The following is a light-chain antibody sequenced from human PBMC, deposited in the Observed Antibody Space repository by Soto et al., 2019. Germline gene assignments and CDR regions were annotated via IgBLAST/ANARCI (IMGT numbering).Light chain of an antibody. CDR3: QQLSSYPLT. CDR2: DTS. V-gene: IGKV3-11*01. J-gene: IGKJ4*01. CDR1: QSVSSY. Sequence: VLTQSPATLSLSPGERATLSCRASQSVSSYLAWYQQKPGQAPRLLIYDTSNRATGVPARFSGSGSGTDFTLTISSLEPEDFAVYYCQQLSSYPLTFGRGTKVDIK.